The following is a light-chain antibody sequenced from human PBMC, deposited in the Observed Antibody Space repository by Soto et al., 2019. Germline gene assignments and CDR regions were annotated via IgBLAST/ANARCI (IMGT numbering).Light chain of an antibody. Sequence: QSALTKPASVSGSPGQSITIACTGTSVDVGSYNLVSWYQQHPGKAPKLMIYEGSKRPSGVSNRFSGSKSGNTASLTISGLQAEDEADYYCCSYAGSSLYVFGTGTKVTVL. CDR2: EGS. J-gene: IGLJ1*01. V-gene: IGLV2-23*01. CDR3: CSYAGSSLYV. CDR1: SVDVGSYNL.